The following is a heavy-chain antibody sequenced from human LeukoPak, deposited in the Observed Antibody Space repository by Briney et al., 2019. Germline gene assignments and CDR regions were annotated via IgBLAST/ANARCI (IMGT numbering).Heavy chain of an antibody. D-gene: IGHD2-15*01. CDR2: IGGTT. Sequence: GGSLRLSCAASGFTFSSYAMTWVRQAPGKGLEWVSAIGGTTYYADSVKGRFTISRDNSKSTLYLQMNSLRAEDTAVYYCTKLVESGVRHWGQGTLVTVSS. V-gene: IGHV3-23*01. CDR3: TKLVESGVRH. J-gene: IGHJ4*02. CDR1: GFTFSSYA.